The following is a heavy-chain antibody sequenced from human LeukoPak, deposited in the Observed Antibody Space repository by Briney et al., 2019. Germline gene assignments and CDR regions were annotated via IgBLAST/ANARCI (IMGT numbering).Heavy chain of an antibody. CDR3: ARDEGGYSLY. J-gene: IGHJ4*02. V-gene: IGHV3-48*02. CDR2: ISSSSRTI. D-gene: IGHD5-18*01. Sequence: GGSLRLSCATSGFTFSSNSMNWVRQAPGKGLEWVSYISSSSRTIHYADSVKGRFTISRDNAKKSLYLQMNSLRDEDTAVYCCARDEGGYSLYWGQGTLVTVSS. CDR1: GFTFSSNS.